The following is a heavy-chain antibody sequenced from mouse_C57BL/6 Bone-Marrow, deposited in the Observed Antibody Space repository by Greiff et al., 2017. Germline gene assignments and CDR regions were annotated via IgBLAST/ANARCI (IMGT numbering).Heavy chain of an antibody. D-gene: IGHD1-1*01. CDR2: ISSGSSYT. CDR1: GFTFSSYG. V-gene: IGHV5-6*01. CDR3: ARPHSYGSSFAY. J-gene: IGHJ3*01. Sequence: EVKVVESGGDLVKPGGSLKLSCAASGFTFSSYGMSWVRQTPDKRLEWVATISSGSSYTYYPDSVKGRFTISRDNAKNTLYLQMSSLKSEDTAMYYCARPHSYGSSFAYWGQGTLVTVSA.